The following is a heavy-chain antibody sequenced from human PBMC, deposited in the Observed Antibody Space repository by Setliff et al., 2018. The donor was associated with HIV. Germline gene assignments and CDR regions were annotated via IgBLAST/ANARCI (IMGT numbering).Heavy chain of an antibody. CDR1: GFSLSNYG. J-gene: IGHJ4*02. CDR2: IRNDGSNI. CDR3: ARDRYSGSSTDY. Sequence: GGSLRLSCAASGFSLSNYGMHWVRQAPGKGLEWVAFIRNDGSNIFYGDTVEGRFTISRDNSKNSLYLQMNSLRAEDTAVYYCARDRYSGSSTDYWGQGTLVTVS. V-gene: IGHV3-30*02. D-gene: IGHD1-26*01.